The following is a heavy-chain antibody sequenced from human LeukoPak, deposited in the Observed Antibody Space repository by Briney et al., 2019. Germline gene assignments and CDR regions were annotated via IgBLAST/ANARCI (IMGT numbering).Heavy chain of an antibody. D-gene: IGHD3-10*01. V-gene: IGHV3-20*04. CDR3: ARVLGITMVRGVIYYYYYMDV. CDR1: GFTFSSYW. J-gene: IGHJ6*03. Sequence: PGGSLRLSCAASGFTFSSYWMSWVRQAPGKGLEWVSGINWNGGSTGYADSVKGRFTISRDNAKNSLYLQMNSLRAEDTALYYCARVLGITMVRGVIYYYYYMDVWGKGTTVTVSS. CDR2: INWNGGST.